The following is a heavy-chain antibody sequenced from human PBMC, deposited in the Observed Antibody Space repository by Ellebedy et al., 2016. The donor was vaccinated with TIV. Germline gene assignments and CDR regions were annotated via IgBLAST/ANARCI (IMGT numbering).Heavy chain of an antibody. CDR3: ARGGLGYCTNGVCPPYFDY. CDR2: IYYSGST. D-gene: IGHD2-8*01. CDR1: GGSISSYY. V-gene: IGHV4-59*08. J-gene: IGHJ4*02. Sequence: MPSETLSLTCTVSGGSISSYYWSWIRQPPGKGLEWIGYIYYSGSTNYNPSLKSRVTISVDTSKNQFSLKLSSVTAADTAVYYCARGGLGYCTNGVCPPYFDYWGQGTLVTVSS.